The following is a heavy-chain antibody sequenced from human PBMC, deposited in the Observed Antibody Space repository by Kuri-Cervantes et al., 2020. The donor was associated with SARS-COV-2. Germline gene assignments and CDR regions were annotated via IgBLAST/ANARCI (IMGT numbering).Heavy chain of an antibody. CDR2: INPNRGDT. CDR1: GYIFTGYY. V-gene: IGHV1-2*02. CDR3: ARGLGYCSSTSCYRGDAFDI. D-gene: IGHD2-2*02. Sequence: ASVKVSCKASGYIFTGYYIHWVRQAPGQGLEWMGWINPNRGDTNYAQRFQGRVTMTRDTSSTTAYMELSRLRSDDTAVYYCARGLGYCSSTSCYRGDAFDIWGQGTMVTVSS. J-gene: IGHJ3*02.